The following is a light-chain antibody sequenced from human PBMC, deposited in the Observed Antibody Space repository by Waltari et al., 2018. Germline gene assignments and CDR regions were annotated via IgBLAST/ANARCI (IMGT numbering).Light chain of an antibody. CDR2: RDN. CDR3: AVWDDSLGTFV. Sequence: QSVLTQPPSASGTPGQRVTIPCSGRRSNVGFISVYWYQQIPGTAPNLLIYRDNQRPAGVPDRFSGSKSGASASLAVSGLRSEDEADYYCAVWDDSLGTFVFGTGTQVTVL. CDR1: RSNVGFIS. J-gene: IGLJ1*01. V-gene: IGLV1-47*01.